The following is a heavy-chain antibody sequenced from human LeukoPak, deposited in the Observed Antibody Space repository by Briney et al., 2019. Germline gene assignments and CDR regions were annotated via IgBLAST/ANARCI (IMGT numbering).Heavy chain of an antibody. CDR3: AKDFEYSSSPGGVDY. V-gene: IGHV3-43*02. CDR2: ISGDGGST. Sequence: PGGSLRLSCAASGFTFDDYAMHWVRQAPGKGLEWVSLISGDGGSTYYADSVKGRFTISRDNSKNSLYLQMNSLRTEDTALYYCAKDFEYSSSPGGVDYWGQGTLVTVPS. D-gene: IGHD6-6*01. J-gene: IGHJ4*02. CDR1: GFTFDDYA.